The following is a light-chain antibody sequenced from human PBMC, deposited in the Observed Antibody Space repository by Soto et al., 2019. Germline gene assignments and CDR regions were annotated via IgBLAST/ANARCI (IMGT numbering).Light chain of an antibody. J-gene: IGKJ1*01. V-gene: IGKV3-20*01. Sequence: EIVLTQSPGTLSLSPGESASLSWRASQSVSTSYLAWYQQKPGQAPRPLIYGAPSRATGIPDRFSGSGSGTDFTLTISRLEPEDFAVYYCQQYDSYSTFGQGTKVDIK. CDR1: QSVSTSY. CDR3: QQYDSYST. CDR2: GAP.